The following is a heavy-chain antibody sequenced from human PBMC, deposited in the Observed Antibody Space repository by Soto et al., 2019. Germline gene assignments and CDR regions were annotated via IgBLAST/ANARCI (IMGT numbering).Heavy chain of an antibody. D-gene: IGHD4-17*01. CDR1: GFTFSSFD. Sequence: PGGSLRLSCATSGFTFSSFDMDWVRQAPGKGLEWVSSIHRASTYIYYADSVRGRFTISRDNAKSSLYLQMNSLTVEGTAVYYCARRAVTTYHFFDYWGQGALVTVSS. V-gene: IGHV3-21*06. CDR3: ARRAVTTYHFFDY. CDR2: IHRASTYI. J-gene: IGHJ4*02.